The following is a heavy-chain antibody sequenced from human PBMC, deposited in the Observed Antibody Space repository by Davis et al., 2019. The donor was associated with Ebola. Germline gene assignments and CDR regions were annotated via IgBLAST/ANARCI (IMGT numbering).Heavy chain of an antibody. CDR2: IWYDGSNK. D-gene: IGHD2-21*02. J-gene: IGHJ4*02. V-gene: IGHV3-33*03. CDR1: GLTLTGNA. CDR3: QARELLSLDFDY. Sequence: GESLKISCAASGLTLTGNAITWVRQSPGTGLEWVAVIWYDGSNKYYADSVKCRFTISRDNAKNSLYLQMNSLRAEDTAVYYCQARELLSLDFDYWGQGTLVTVSS.